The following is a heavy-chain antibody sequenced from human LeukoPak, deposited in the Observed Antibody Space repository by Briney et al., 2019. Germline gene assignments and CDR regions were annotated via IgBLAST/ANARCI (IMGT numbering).Heavy chain of an antibody. V-gene: IGHV1-24*01. CDR2: FDPEDGET. J-gene: IGHJ4*02. CDR3: ATAPYGGGYFDH. CDR1: GYTLTELS. Sequence: ASVKVSCKVSGYTLTELSMHWVRQAPGKGLEWMGGFDPEDGETIYAQKFQGRVTMTEDTSTDTAYMELSSLRSEDTAVYYCATAPYGGGYFDHWGQGTLVTVSS. D-gene: IGHD4-23*01.